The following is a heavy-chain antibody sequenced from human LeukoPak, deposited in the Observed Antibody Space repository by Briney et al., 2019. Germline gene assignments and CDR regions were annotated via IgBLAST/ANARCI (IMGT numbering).Heavy chain of an antibody. V-gene: IGHV4-34*01. CDR2: INHSGST. Sequence: PSETLSLTCAVYGGSFSGYYWSWIRQPPGKGLEWIGEINHSGSTNYNPSLKSRVTISVDTSKNQFSLKLSSVTAADTAVYYCARGPDIVVVPAAQPFDYWGQGTLVTVSS. D-gene: IGHD2-2*01. J-gene: IGHJ4*02. CDR3: ARGPDIVVVPAAQPFDY. CDR1: GGSFSGYY.